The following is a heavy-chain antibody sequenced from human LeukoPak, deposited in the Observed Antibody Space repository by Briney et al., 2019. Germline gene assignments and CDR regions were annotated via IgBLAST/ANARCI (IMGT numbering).Heavy chain of an antibody. Sequence: GGSLRLSCAASGFTFSSYAMSWVRQVPGKGLEWVSAMSGSGSSTSHADSVKGRFTISRDNSKNTLYLQMNSLRAEDTAVYFCAKEEFGGRKYFDYWGQGTLVTVSS. D-gene: IGHD3-3*01. CDR1: GFTFSSYA. CDR2: MSGSGSST. J-gene: IGHJ4*02. CDR3: AKEEFGGRKYFDY. V-gene: IGHV3-23*01.